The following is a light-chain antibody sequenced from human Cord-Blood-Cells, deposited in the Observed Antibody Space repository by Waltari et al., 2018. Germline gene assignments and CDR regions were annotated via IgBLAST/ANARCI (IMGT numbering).Light chain of an antibody. CDR3: QQYNSYSYT. J-gene: IGKJ2*01. CDR2: DAS. CDR1: QSISSW. V-gene: IGKV1-5*01. Sequence: DIQMTQSPSTLSASVGDRVTITCRASQSISSWLAWYQQKTGKAPKLLIYDASSLESRVPSRFSGSGSGTEFTLTISSLQPDDFATYYCQQYNSYSYTFGQGTKLEIK.